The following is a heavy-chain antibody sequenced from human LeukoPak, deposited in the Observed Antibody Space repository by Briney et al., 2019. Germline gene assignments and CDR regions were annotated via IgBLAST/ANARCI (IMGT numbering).Heavy chain of an antibody. CDR3: ARRYSNYFFDY. CDR2: NYYSGNT. Sequence: PSETLSLTCGVSGYSIPNGYYLAWVRQPPGKGLEWIGNNYYSGNTYYNPSLRSRVTISVDTSMNQFSLMVSSVTAADTAVYYCARRYSNYFFDYWGQGTLVTVSS. CDR1: GYSIPNGYY. J-gene: IGHJ4*02. V-gene: IGHV4-38-2*01. D-gene: IGHD4-11*01.